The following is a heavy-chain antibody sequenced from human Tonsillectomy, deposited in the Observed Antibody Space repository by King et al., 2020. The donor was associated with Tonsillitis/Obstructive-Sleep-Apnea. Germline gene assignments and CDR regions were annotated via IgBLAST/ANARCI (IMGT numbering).Heavy chain of an antibody. CDR2: IWYDGSNK. D-gene: IGHD2-2*01. CDR1: GFTFSSYG. Sequence: QLVQSGGGVVQPGRSLRLSWAASGFTFSSYGMHWVRQAPGKGLEWVAVIWYDGSNKYYADSVKGRFTISRDNSKNTLYLQMNSLRAEDTAVYYCAREYCSSTSCYADYWGQGTLVTVSS. J-gene: IGHJ4*02. V-gene: IGHV3-33*01. CDR3: AREYCSSTSCYADY.